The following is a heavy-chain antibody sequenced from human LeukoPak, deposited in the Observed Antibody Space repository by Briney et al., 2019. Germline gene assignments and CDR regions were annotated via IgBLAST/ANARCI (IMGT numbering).Heavy chain of an antibody. V-gene: IGHV4-34*12. CDR2: IFYSGST. D-gene: IGHD3-10*01. CDR3: AKSNGYGLVDI. J-gene: IGHJ3*02. CDR1: GGSFRGYY. Sequence: SETLSLTCAVYGGSFRGYYWGWIRQPPGKGLEWIGNIFYSGSTYYSPSLKSRLSISLDTSRNQFSLKLNSVTAADTAVYYCAKSNGYGLVDIWGQGTMVTVSS.